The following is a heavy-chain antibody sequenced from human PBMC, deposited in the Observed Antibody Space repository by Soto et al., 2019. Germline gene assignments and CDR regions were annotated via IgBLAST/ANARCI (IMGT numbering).Heavy chain of an antibody. CDR1: GYSVTDVY. CDR2: VSPYTGDT. Sequence: ASVKVSCKASGYSVTDVYIHWVRQAPGQGLEWLGWVSPYTGDTNYAQAFKGRVTMTRDTSISTAYMELTRLTYEDTAIFYCAREYDLKPLWGKGPPVTVSP. J-gene: IGHJ4*02. CDR3: AREYDLKPL. V-gene: IGHV1-2*02. D-gene: IGHD3-3*01.